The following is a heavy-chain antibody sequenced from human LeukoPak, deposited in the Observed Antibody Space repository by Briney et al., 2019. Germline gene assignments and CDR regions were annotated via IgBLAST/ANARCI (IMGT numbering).Heavy chain of an antibody. CDR3: ARRDCDSIKCRGSNSFDP. J-gene: IGHJ5*02. Sequence: GGSLRLSCAASGFTLSSYSVNWVRQAPGKGLEWVSSISSSNGLIYYADSLKGRFTVSRDNAKNSLYLQMNNLRAEDTAVYYCARRDCDSIKCRGSNSFDPWGQGTLVSVSS. D-gene: IGHD3-22*01. CDR2: ISSSNGLI. CDR1: GFTLSSYS. V-gene: IGHV3-21*01.